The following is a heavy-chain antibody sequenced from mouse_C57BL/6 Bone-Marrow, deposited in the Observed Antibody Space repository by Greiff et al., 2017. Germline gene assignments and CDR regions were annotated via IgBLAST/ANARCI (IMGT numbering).Heavy chain of an antibody. Sequence: EVKLMESGGGLVQPGESLKLSCESNEYEFPSHDMSWVRKTPEKRLELVAAINSDGGSTYYPDTMERRFIISRDNTKKTLYLQMSSLRSEDTALYYCARHGDGYYDYAMDYWGQGTSVTVSS. D-gene: IGHD2-3*01. CDR3: ARHGDGYYDYAMDY. CDR1: EYEFPSHD. CDR2: INSDGGST. V-gene: IGHV5-2*01. J-gene: IGHJ4*01.